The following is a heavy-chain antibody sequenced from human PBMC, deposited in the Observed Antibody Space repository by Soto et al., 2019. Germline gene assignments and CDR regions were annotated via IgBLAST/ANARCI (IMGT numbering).Heavy chain of an antibody. V-gene: IGHV3-48*02. Sequence: GGSLRLSCAASGFTFSTYAMHWVRQAPGKGLEWVSLISWSSSSTYYADSVKGRFTISRDNAKNSLYLQMNSLRDEDTAVYYCARDPGRTIDLFAFDIWGQGTMVTVSS. CDR3: ARDPGRTIDLFAFDI. CDR1: GFTFSTYA. CDR2: ISWSSSST. J-gene: IGHJ3*02. D-gene: IGHD2-8*01.